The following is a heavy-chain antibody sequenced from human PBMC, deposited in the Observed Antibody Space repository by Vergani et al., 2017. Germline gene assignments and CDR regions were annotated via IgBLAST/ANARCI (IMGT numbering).Heavy chain of an antibody. D-gene: IGHD5-18*01. J-gene: IGHJ6*02. Sequence: QVQLVQSGAEVKKPGSSVQVSCKASGGTFSSYAISWVRQAPGQGLEWMGRIIPIFGTANYAQKFQGRVTITADESTSTAYMELSSLRAEDTAVYDCASAAMGYYYYYGMDVWGQGTTVTVSS. CDR2: IIPIFGTA. CDR3: ASAAMGYYYYYGMDV. CDR1: GGTFSSYA. V-gene: IGHV1-69*18.